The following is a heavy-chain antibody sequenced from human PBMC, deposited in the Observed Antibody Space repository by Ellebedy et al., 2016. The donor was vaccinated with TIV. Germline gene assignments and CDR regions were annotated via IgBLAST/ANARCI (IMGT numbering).Heavy chain of an antibody. Sequence: AASVKVSCKASGYTFTSYGISWARQAPGQGLEWMGWISAYNGNTNYAQKLQGRVTMTTDTSTSTAYMELRSLRSDDTAVYYCARRGTAMVYYYGMDVWGQGTTVTVSS. V-gene: IGHV1-18*01. CDR3: ARRGTAMVYYYGMDV. D-gene: IGHD5-18*01. J-gene: IGHJ6*02. CDR2: ISAYNGNT. CDR1: GYTFTSYG.